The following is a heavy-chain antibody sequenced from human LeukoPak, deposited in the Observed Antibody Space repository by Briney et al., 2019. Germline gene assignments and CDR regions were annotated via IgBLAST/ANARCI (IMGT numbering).Heavy chain of an antibody. CDR1: GFTFSSYG. J-gene: IGHJ6*04. Sequence: PGGSLRLSCAASGFTFSSYGMHWVRQAPGKGLEWVASIKEDGSETYYADSVKGRFTVSRDNAKNSLFLQMNSLRVEDTAVYYCAELGITMIGGVWGKGTTVTISS. V-gene: IGHV3-7*01. CDR3: AELGITMIGGV. D-gene: IGHD3-10*02. CDR2: IKEDGSET.